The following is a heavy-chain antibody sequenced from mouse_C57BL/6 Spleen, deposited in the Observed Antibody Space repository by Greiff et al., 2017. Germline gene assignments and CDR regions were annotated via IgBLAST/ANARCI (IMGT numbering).Heavy chain of an antibody. CDR2: IDPSDSYT. V-gene: IGHV1-69*01. CDR1: GYTFTSYW. Sequence: QVQLKQPGAELVMPGASVKLSCKASGYTFTSYWMHWVKQRPGQGLEWIGEIDPSDSYTNYNQKFKGKSTLTVDKSSSTAYMQLSSLTSEDSAVYYCARRGWDAYFDYWGQGTTLTVSS. J-gene: IGHJ2*01. CDR3: ARRGWDAYFDY. D-gene: IGHD4-1*01.